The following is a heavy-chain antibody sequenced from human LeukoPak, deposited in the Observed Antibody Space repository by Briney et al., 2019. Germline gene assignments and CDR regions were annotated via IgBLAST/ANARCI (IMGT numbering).Heavy chain of an antibody. CDR1: DGSFSGYY. J-gene: IGHJ5*02. V-gene: IGHV4-34*01. CDR3: ARGQWEIRFDP. D-gene: IGHD1-26*01. Sequence: PSETLSLTCAVYDGSFSGYYWSWIRQPPGKGLEWIGEINHSGSTNYNPSLKSRVTISVDTSKNQFSLKLNSVTAADTAVYYCARGQWEIRFDPWGQGTLVTVSS. CDR2: INHSGST.